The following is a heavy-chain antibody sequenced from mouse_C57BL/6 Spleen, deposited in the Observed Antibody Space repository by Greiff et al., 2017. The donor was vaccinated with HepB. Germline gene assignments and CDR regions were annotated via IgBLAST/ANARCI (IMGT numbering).Heavy chain of an antibody. Sequence: EVKVEESGGGLVKPGGSLKLSCAASGFTFSDYGMHWVRQAPEKGLEWVAYISSGSSTIYYADTVKGRFTISRDNAKNTLFLQMTSLRSEDTAMYYCARGPRDYAMDYWGQGTSVTVSS. CDR1: GFTFSDYG. V-gene: IGHV5-17*01. J-gene: IGHJ4*01. CDR3: ARGPRDYAMDY. CDR2: ISSGSSTI.